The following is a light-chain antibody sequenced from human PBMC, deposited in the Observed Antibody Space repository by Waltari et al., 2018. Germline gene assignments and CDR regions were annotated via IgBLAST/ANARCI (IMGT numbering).Light chain of an antibody. CDR2: GAS. V-gene: IGKV4-1*01. CDR3: QQYYSPPLT. J-gene: IGKJ4*01. CDR1: QSIFYRSNNKNY. Sequence: DIVMTQSPDSLAVFLGERATINCKSSQSIFYRSNNKNYLAWYQQKSGKPPKLLFYGASTRESGVPDRFSGSGSGTDFTLTISSLQAEDVAVYFCQQYYSPPLTFGGGTKVEIK.